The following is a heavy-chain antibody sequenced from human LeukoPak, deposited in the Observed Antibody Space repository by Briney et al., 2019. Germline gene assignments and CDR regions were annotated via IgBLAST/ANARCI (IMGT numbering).Heavy chain of an antibody. D-gene: IGHD1-1*01. CDR2: INPSGGST. CDR3: ARMENTQYYFDY. Sequence: ASVKVSCKASGYTFTSYYMHWVRQAPGQGLEWMGIINPSGGSTSYAQKFQGRVTMTRDTSTSTVYMELSSLRSEDTAVYCCARMENTQYYFDYWGQGTLVTVSS. J-gene: IGHJ4*02. V-gene: IGHV1-46*01. CDR1: GYTFTSYY.